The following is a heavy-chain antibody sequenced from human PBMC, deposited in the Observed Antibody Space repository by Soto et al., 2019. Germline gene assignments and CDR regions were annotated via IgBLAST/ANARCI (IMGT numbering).Heavy chain of an antibody. Sequence: GGSLRLACAASGFIFRNYAIHWVRQAPGKGLEWVAVISRDGSHKYYLDSVKGRFAISRDNSKDTVNLLMNSLRDDDSAMYYCARSRNSAVADSFDFWGQGTLVIVYS. D-gene: IGHD1-26*01. CDR1: GFIFRNYA. J-gene: IGHJ4*02. CDR2: ISRDGSHK. CDR3: ARSRNSAVADSFDF. V-gene: IGHV3-30*09.